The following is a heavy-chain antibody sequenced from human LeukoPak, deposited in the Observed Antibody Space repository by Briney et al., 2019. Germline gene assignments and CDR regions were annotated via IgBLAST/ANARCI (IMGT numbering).Heavy chain of an antibody. J-gene: IGHJ4*02. D-gene: IGHD3-9*01. Sequence: GGSLRLSCAASGFTFSSYSMNWVRQAPGKGLEWVSYISGTYNTIYYADSLKGRFTISRDNAKNSLYLQMNSLRAEDTAVYYCARGLTPDYWGQGTLVTVSS. V-gene: IGHV3-48*01. CDR3: ARGLTPDY. CDR2: ISGTYNTI. CDR1: GFTFSSYS.